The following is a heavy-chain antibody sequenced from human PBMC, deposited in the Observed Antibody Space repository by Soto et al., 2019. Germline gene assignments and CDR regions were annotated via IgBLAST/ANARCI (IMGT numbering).Heavy chain of an antibody. J-gene: IGHJ4*02. CDR3: ARGNAYYDFWSGYYFIPSWDDY. CDR2: ISSSSSAI. CDR1: GFTFSSYS. V-gene: IGHV3-48*01. Sequence: GGSLRLSCAASGFTFSSYSMNWVRQAPGKGLEWVSYISSSSSAIYYADSVKGRFTISRDNAKNSLYLQMNSLRAEDTAVYYCARGNAYYDFWSGYYFIPSWDDYWGQGTLVTVSS. D-gene: IGHD3-3*01.